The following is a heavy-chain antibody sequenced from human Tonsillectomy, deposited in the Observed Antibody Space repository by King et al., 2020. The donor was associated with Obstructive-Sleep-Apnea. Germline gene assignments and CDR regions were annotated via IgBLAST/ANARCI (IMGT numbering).Heavy chain of an antibody. D-gene: IGHD3-9*01. CDR2: ISDSSIYI. CDR1: AFTFSSYS. Sequence: QLVQSGGGLVKPGGSLRLSCAASAFTFSSYSMNWVRQAPGKGLEWVSSISDSSIYIYYADSLKGRFTISRDNAKNSLYLQMNSLRAEDTAVYYCARARGHYDILTGYYPGAFDIWGQGTMVIVSS. V-gene: IGHV3-21*01. CDR3: ARARGHYDILTGYYPGAFDI. J-gene: IGHJ3*02.